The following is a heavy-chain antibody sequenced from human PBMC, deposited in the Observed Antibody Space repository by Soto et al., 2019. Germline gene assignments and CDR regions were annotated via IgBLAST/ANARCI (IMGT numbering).Heavy chain of an antibody. CDR2: IYYSGST. V-gene: IGHV4-39*01. CDR3: AGYTVHDAFDI. J-gene: IGHJ3*02. D-gene: IGHD4-17*01. Sequence: SETLSLTCTVSGGSISSSSYYWGWIRQPPGKGLEWIGSIYYSGSTYYNPSLKSRVTISVDTSKNQFSLKLSSVTAADTAVYYCAGYTVHDAFDIWGQGTMVTVSS. CDR1: GGSISSSSYY.